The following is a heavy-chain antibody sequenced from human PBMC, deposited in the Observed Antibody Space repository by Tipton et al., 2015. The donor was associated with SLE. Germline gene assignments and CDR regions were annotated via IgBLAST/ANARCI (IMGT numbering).Heavy chain of an antibody. Sequence: LRLSCTVSGSSSSSGYFWGWIRQPPGKGLELIGTIYHSGSTNYNPSLKSRVTISVDTSKNQFSLNLNSVTAADTAVYFCARGPPGSLDYWGQGTLVTVSS. CDR2: IYHSGST. CDR3: ARGPPGSLDY. V-gene: IGHV4-38-2*02. CDR1: GSSSSSGYF. J-gene: IGHJ4*02.